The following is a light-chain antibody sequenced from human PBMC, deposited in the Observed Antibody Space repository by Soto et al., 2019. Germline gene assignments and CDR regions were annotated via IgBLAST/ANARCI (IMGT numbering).Light chain of an antibody. J-gene: IGKJ1*01. Sequence: DIQMTQSPSSLSASVGDRVTITCRASQSISSYLNWYQQKQGQAPKVLIYAASSLQSGVPSRFSGSGSATDVTLTISSLQPEDFATYYYQQSDTMPWTFGQGTKVEIK. CDR3: QQSDTMPWT. CDR1: QSISSY. CDR2: AAS. V-gene: IGKV1-39*01.